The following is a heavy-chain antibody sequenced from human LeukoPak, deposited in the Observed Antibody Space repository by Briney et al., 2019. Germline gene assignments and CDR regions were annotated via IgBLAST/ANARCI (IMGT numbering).Heavy chain of an antibody. J-gene: IGHJ3*02. Sequence: QPGGSLRLSCAASGFTFNSYAMSWVRQAPGKGLEWVSGISGSGGSTYYADSVKGRFTISRDNSKNTLYLQMNSLGAEDTAVYYCVREDRSSGGPGAFDIWGQGTMVTVSS. CDR3: VREDRSSGGPGAFDI. CDR1: GFTFNSYA. D-gene: IGHD2-15*01. V-gene: IGHV3-23*01. CDR2: ISGSGGST.